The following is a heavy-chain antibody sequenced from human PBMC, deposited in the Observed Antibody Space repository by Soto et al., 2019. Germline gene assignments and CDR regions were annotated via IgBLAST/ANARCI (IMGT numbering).Heavy chain of an antibody. V-gene: IGHV4-59*08. CDR2: IFNSGST. J-gene: IGHJ6*03. D-gene: IGHD4-17*01. CDR3: ASLHGVVTPGFYNYYYMDV. Sequence: WTWVRQPPGKGLEWIGNIFNSGSTNYSPSLKSRLTISIDTSKHQFSLKLKSVTAANTAVYYCASLHGVVTPGFYNYYYMDVWGKGTTVTVSS.